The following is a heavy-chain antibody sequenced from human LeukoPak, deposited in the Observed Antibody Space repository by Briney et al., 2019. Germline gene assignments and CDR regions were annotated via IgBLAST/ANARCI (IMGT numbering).Heavy chain of an antibody. J-gene: IGHJ6*02. Sequence: ASVKVSCKASGGTFSSYAMHWVRQAPGQRLEWMGWINAGNGNTKYSQKFQGRVTITRDTSASTAYMELSSLRSEDTAVYYCARAIGEMRGSGSYYSYYYYGMDVWGQGTTVTVSS. V-gene: IGHV1-3*01. CDR2: INAGNGNT. D-gene: IGHD3-10*01. CDR1: GGTFSSYA. CDR3: ARAIGEMRGSGSYYSYYYYGMDV.